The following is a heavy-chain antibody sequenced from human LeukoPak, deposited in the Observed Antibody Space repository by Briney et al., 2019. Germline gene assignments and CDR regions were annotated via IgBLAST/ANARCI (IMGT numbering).Heavy chain of an antibody. CDR2: IYPGDSDT. J-gene: IGHJ4*02. CDR3: ARLLGDTAMVTSSFDY. CDR1: GYRFTSDW. D-gene: IGHD5-18*01. V-gene: IGHV5-51*01. Sequence: GESLKISCKGSGYRFTSDWIGWVRQMPGKGLEWMGIIYPGDSDTRYSPSFQGQVTISADKSISTAYLQWSSLKASDTAMYYCARLLGDTAMVTSSFDYWGQGTLVTVSS.